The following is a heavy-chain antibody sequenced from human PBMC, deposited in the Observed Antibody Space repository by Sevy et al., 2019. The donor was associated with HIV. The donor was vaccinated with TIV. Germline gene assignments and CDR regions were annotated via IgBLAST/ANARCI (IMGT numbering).Heavy chain of an antibody. J-gene: IGHJ4*02. CDR1: GFTFNNYA. V-gene: IGHV3-30*04. CDR3: ARGGFSSSWSLGNYFDY. Sequence: GGSLRLSCATSGFTFNNYALHWVRQAPGKGLEWVVVIPDDGNNIYYADSVKGRFTISRDNSKSTLFLQMNSLRAEDTAVYYCARGGFSSSWSLGNYFDYWGQGTLVTVSS. CDR2: IPDDGNNI. D-gene: IGHD6-13*01.